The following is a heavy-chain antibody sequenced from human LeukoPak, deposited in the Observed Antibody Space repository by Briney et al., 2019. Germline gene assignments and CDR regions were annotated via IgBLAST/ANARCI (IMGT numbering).Heavy chain of an antibody. CDR2: IKQDGSEK. Sequence: GGSLRLSCAASGFTFSSYRMSWVRQAPGKGLEWVANIKQDGSEKYYVDSVKGRFTISRDNAKNSLYLQMNSLRAEDTAVYYCARVFRGYYDYVWGSYRQYYFDYWGQGTLVTVSS. CDR1: GFTFSSYR. CDR3: ARVFRGYYDYVWGSYRQYYFDY. D-gene: IGHD3-16*02. J-gene: IGHJ4*02. V-gene: IGHV3-7*01.